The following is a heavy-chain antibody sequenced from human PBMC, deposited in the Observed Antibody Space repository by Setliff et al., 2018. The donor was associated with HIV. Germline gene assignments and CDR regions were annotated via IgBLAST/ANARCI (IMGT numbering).Heavy chain of an antibody. CDR3: ARDRSYYDSGGYYYAGWFDP. D-gene: IGHD3-22*01. V-gene: IGHV3-53*01. CDR2: LYVNGKT. Sequence: PGGSLRLSCAPSGFTVSNNYMTWVRQAPGKGLEWVSILYVNGKTSYIDSVKGRFTISRDNYNTLHLQMNSLRAEDTAVYYCARDRSYYDSGGYYYAGWFDPWGQGTLVTVSS. J-gene: IGHJ5*02. CDR1: GFTVSNNY.